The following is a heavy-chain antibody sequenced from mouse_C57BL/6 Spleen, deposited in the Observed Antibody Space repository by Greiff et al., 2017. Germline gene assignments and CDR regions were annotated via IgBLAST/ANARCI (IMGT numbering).Heavy chain of an antibody. CDR3: AKRSKSHWYFGG. J-gene: IGHJ1*03. V-gene: IGHV3-8*01. CDR1: GYSITSDY. CDR2: ISYSGST. Sequence: DVKLQESGPGLAKPSQTLSLTCSVTGYSITSDYWNWIRKFPGNKLEYMGYISYSGSTYYNPSLKSRISIIRDTSKHHDYLQVNSVTTEDTATYYCAKRSKSHWYFGGWGTGTTVTVSS. D-gene: IGHD2-5*01.